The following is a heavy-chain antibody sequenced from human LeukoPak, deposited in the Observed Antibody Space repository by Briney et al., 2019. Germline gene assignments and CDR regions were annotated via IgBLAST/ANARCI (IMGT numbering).Heavy chain of an antibody. Sequence: SETLSLTCTVSGYSISSGYYWGWIRQPPGKGLEWIGSIYTSGSPNYNPSLKSRVTISVDTSKNQFSLKLSSVTAADTAVYYCARDRGVGYPDYWGQGTLVTVSS. CDR1: GYSISSGYY. D-gene: IGHD1-26*01. CDR2: IYTSGSP. J-gene: IGHJ4*02. CDR3: ARDRGVGYPDY. V-gene: IGHV4-38-2*02.